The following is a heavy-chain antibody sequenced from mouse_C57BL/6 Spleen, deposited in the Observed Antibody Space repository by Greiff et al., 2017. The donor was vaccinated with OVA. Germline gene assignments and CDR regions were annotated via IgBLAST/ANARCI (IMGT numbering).Heavy chain of an antibody. D-gene: IGHD2-1*01. CDR1: GYTFTSYW. J-gene: IGHJ4*01. V-gene: IGHV1-52*01. CDR2: IDPSDSET. CDR3: ARGESYGNFMDY. Sequence: QVQLQQPGAELVRPGSSVKLSCKASGYTFTSYWMHWVKQRPIQGLEWIGNIDPSDSETHYNQKFKDKATLTVDKSSSTAYMQLSSLTSEDSAVYYCARGESYGNFMDYWGQGTSVTVSS.